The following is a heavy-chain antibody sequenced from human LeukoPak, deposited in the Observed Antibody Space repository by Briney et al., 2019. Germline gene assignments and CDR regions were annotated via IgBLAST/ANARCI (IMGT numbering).Heavy chain of an antibody. J-gene: IGHJ4*02. Sequence: GWSLRLSCAASGFTFSSYWMHWVRQAPGKGLVWVSHINTDGSSTSYADSVKGRFTISRDNAKNTLYLQMNSLRAEDTAVYYCAREGVGAINFDYWGQGTLATVSS. V-gene: IGHV3-74*01. D-gene: IGHD1-26*01. CDR2: INTDGSST. CDR1: GFTFSSYW. CDR3: AREGVGAINFDY.